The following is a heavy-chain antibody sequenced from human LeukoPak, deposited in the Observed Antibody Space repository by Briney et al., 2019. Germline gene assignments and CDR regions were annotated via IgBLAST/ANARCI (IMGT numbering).Heavy chain of an antibody. D-gene: IGHD4-23*01. Sequence: GGSLRLSCAASGFTFSSYAMHWVRQAPGKGLEWVAVISYDGSNKYYADSVKGRFTISRDNSKNTLYLQMNSLRAEDTAVYYCAREFWGVTTLGVTPVSSDSVDYWGQGTLVTVSS. CDR3: AREFWGVTTLGVTPVSSDSVDY. J-gene: IGHJ4*02. CDR2: ISYDGSNK. V-gene: IGHV3-30*04. CDR1: GFTFSSYA.